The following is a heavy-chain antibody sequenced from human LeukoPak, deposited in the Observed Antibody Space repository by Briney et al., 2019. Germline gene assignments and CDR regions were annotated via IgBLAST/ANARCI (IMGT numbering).Heavy chain of an antibody. V-gene: IGHV3-33*01. J-gene: IGHJ4*02. CDR1: GFTFSSYG. CDR3: ARDRGDPDYYFDQ. D-gene: IGHD7-27*01. CDR2: VWYDGSEK. Sequence: GRSLRLSCAASGFTFSSYGIHWVRQAPGKGLEWVAVVWYDGSEKCYADSVKGRFTISRDNSKNTLYLQMNSLRAEDTAIYYCARDRGDPDYYFDQWGQGTLVTVSS.